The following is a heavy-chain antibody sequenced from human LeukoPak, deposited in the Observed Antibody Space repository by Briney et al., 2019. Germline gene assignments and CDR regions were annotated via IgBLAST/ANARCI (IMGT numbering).Heavy chain of an antibody. CDR2: INSDGCSS. D-gene: IGHD5-24*01. V-gene: IGHV3-74*01. CDR3: ARDLGRDGYTPLDY. J-gene: IGHJ4*02. Sequence: GGSLRLSCAASGFTFSSYWMHWVRQAPGKGLVWVSRINSDGCSSSYADSVKGRFTISRDNAKNTLYLQMNSLRAEDTAVYYCARDLGRDGYTPLDYWGQGTLVTVSS. CDR1: GFTFSSYW.